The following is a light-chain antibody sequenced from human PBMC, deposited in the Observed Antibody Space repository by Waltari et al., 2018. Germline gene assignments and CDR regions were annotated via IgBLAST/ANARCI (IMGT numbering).Light chain of an antibody. CDR3: QQYDNWPRT. V-gene: IGKV3-15*01. CDR1: QSIGSH. CDR2: GAS. Sequence: EIVMTQSTATLSVSPGERATLSCRASQSIGSHLAWYQQTPGQGPRLLIYGASTRATGIPARFSGSGSGTEFTLTISSLQSEDFAVYFCQQYDNWPRTFGQGTKVEI. J-gene: IGKJ1*01.